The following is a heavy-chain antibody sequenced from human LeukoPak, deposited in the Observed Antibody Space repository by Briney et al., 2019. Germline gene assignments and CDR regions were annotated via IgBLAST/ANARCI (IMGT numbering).Heavy chain of an antibody. D-gene: IGHD3-22*01. J-gene: IGHJ4*02. CDR2: IKQDGSEK. CDR3: ARDGDSSGYYYADY. CDR1: GFTFSSYW. V-gene: IGHV3-7*03. Sequence: GGSLRLSCAASGFTFSSYWMSWVRQAPGKGLEWVANIKQDGSEKYYVDSVKGRFTISRDNAKNSLYLQMNSLRAEDTALYYCARDGDSSGYYYADYWGQGTLVTVSS.